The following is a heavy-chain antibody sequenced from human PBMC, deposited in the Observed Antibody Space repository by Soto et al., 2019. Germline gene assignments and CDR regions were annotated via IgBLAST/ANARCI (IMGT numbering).Heavy chain of an antibody. V-gene: IGHV1-69*01. Sequence: QVQVVQSGAEVKKPGSSVRVSCKASGGTSSSYAITWMRQAPGQGLEWMGGIIPILDTTDYAQKFQGRVTFTADASTSTVDMELSSLTSEDTAVYYRASGGTTVNRRFDFWGQGTLVTVSS. CDR1: GGTSSSYA. D-gene: IGHD4-4*01. CDR3: ASGGTTVNRRFDF. J-gene: IGHJ4*02. CDR2: IIPILDTT.